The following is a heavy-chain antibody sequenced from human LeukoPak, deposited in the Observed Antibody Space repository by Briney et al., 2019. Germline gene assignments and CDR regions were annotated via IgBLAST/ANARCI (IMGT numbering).Heavy chain of an antibody. J-gene: IGHJ6*02. CDR2: ISWNSGSI. CDR3: AKALTTAPDDYGMDV. Sequence: GGSLRLSCAASGFTFDDYAMHWVRQAPGKGLEWVSGISWNSGSIGYADSVKGRFTISRDNAKNSLYLQMNSLRAEDTALYYCAKALTTAPDDYGMDVWGQGTTVTVSS. CDR1: GFTFDDYA. V-gene: IGHV3-9*01. D-gene: IGHD4-17*01.